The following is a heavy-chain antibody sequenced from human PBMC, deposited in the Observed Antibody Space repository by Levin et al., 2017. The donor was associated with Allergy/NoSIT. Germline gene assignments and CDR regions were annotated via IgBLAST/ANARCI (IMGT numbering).Heavy chain of an antibody. J-gene: IGHJ4*02. D-gene: IGHD3-16*02. Sequence: PGGSLRLSCTGSGFPFGDYAMSWVRQAPGKGLEWVGFIRNKAHGGTTEYAASVKGRLTISRDDSKSIAYLQMNSLKTEDTAVYFCARGGPPNYDYNWGSYRDGYSDYWGQGTLVTVSS. V-gene: IGHV3-49*04. CDR1: GFPFGDYA. CDR3: ARGGPPNYDYNWGSYRDGYSDY. CDR2: IRNKAHGGTT.